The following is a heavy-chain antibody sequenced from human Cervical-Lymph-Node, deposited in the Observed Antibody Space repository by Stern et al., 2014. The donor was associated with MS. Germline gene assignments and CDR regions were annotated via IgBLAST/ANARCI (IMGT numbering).Heavy chain of an antibody. D-gene: IGHD1-1*01. CDR2: INTNTGTP. J-gene: IGHJ4*02. CDR1: GYTLTSYA. V-gene: IGHV7-4-1*02. Sequence: QVRLVQSGSELKKPGASGTISCKASGYTLTSYAMHWGRQAPGQGLEWMGWINTNTGTPTYAPGCTGRFVFSLDTSVSTAYLQISSLKTEDTAVYYCARVPPMHDVLDYWGQGTLVTVSS. CDR3: ARVPPMHDVLDY.